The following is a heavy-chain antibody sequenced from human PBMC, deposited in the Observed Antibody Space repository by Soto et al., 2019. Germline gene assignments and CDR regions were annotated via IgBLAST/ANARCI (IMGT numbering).Heavy chain of an antibody. V-gene: IGHV1-69*13. Sequence: SVKVSCKSSGGTFSSYAISWVRQAPGQGLEWMGGIIPIFGTANYAQKFQGRVTITADESTSTAYMELSSLRSEDTAVYYCARVSDYGDYGLDYWGQGTLVTVSS. CDR1: GGTFSSYA. CDR2: IIPIFGTA. J-gene: IGHJ4*02. D-gene: IGHD4-17*01. CDR3: ARVSDYGDYGLDY.